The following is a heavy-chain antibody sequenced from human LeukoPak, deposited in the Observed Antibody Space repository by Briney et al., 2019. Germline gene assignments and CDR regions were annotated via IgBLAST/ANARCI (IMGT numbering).Heavy chain of an antibody. Sequence: GGSLRLSCAASGFTFSSYSMNWVRQAPGEGLEWVSSISSSSSYIYYADSVKGRFTISRDNAKNSLYLQMNSLRAEDTAVYYCARDDSSGWYEDYYYMDVWGKGTTVTVSS. D-gene: IGHD6-19*01. CDR1: GFTFSSYS. CDR2: ISSSSSYI. V-gene: IGHV3-21*01. J-gene: IGHJ6*03. CDR3: ARDDSSGWYEDYYYMDV.